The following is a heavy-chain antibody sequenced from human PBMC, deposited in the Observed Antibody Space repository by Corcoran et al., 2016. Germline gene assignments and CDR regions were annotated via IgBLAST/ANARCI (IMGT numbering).Heavy chain of an antibody. D-gene: IGHD1-26*01. V-gene: IGHV3-43*01. Sequence: EVQLVESGGVVVQPGGSLRLSCAASGFTFDDYTMHWVRQAPGKGLEWVSLISWDGGSTYYADSEKGRFTISRDNSKNSLYLQMNSLRTEDTALYYCAKDIGMGATTGYYYGMDVWGQGTTVTVSS. CDR3: AKDIGMGATTGYYYGMDV. J-gene: IGHJ6*02. CDR1: GFTFDDYT. CDR2: ISWDGGST.